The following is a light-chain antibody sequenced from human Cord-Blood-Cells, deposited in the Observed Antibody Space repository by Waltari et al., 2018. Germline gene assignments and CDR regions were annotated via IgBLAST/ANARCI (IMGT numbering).Light chain of an antibody. Sequence: QSALTQPPSVYGSPGQSVTISCTGTSSDVGSYNRVSWYQQPPCTAPKLMIYEVSNRPAGFPDRFSGSKSGNTASLTISGLQAEDEADYYCSSYTSSSTFVVFGGGTKLTVL. CDR1: SSDVGSYNR. CDR3: SSYTSSSTFVV. CDR2: EVS. V-gene: IGLV2-18*02. J-gene: IGLJ2*01.